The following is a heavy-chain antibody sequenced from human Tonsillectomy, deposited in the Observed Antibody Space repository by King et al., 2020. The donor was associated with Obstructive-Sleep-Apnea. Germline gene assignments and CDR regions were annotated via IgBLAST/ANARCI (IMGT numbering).Heavy chain of an antibody. CDR3: ASGTNGGYGWVDYFDY. J-gene: IGHJ4*02. D-gene: IGHD5-12*01. V-gene: IGHV1-18*01. CDR1: GYTFTNYG. CDR2: ISAYNGNT. Sequence: QLVQSGVEVKKPGASVKVSCTASGYTFTNYGISWVRQAPGQGLEWMGWISAYNGNTNYAQKLQGRVTMTTDTSTNTAYMELRSLRSDDTAFYYCASGTNGGYGWVDYFDYWGQGTLVTVSS.